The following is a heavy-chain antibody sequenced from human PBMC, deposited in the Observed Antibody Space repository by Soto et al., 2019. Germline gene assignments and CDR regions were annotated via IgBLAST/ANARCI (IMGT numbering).Heavy chain of an antibody. CDR3: ARAVGYCSGGSCHGLDY. D-gene: IGHD2-15*01. V-gene: IGHV4-4*02. CDR1: GGSISSSNW. J-gene: IGHJ4*02. Sequence: QVQLQESGPGLVRPSGTLALTCAVSGGSISSSNWWNWVRQPPGKGLEWIGEIYHSGATNYNPSLNSRDTISVDKSKNQFSLKLSSVTAAETAVYYCARAVGYCSGGSCHGLDYWGQGTLVTVSS. CDR2: IYHSGAT.